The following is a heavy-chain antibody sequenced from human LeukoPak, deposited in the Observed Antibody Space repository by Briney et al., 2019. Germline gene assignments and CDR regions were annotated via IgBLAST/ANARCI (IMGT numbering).Heavy chain of an antibody. CDR3: ALKPGIAVAGRFDY. Sequence: GGSLRLSCAASGFTFSSYAMSWVRQAPGEGLEWVSAISGSGGSTYYADSVKGRFTISRDNSKNTLYLQMNSLRAEDTAVYYCALKPGIAVAGRFDYWGQGTLVTVSS. CDR1: GFTFSSYA. D-gene: IGHD6-19*01. V-gene: IGHV3-23*01. CDR2: ISGSGGST. J-gene: IGHJ4*02.